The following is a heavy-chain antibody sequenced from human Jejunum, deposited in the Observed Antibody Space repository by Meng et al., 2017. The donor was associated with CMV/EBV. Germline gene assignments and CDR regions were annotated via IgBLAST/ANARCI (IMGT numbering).Heavy chain of an antibody. CDR1: GFTFSSYN. CDR2: ISSSSRYI. CDR3: VRDIDH. V-gene: IGHV3-21*01. J-gene: IGHJ5*02. Sequence: VQLVDSGGGLVKPGGSLRLSCIGSGFTFSSYNMNWVRQAPGKGLEWVSSISSSSRYINYADSVKGRFTISRDNAKNSLYLQMNSLRVEDTAIYYCVRDIDHWGQGTLVTVSS.